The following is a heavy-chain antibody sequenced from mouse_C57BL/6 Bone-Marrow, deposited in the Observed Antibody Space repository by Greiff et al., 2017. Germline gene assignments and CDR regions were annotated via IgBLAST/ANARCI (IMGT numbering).Heavy chain of an antibody. CDR3: ARYEGNYAMDY. Sequence: EVQLVESGGGLVQPGGSLSLSCAASGFTFTDYYMSWVRQPPGKALEWLGFIRNKANGYTTEYSASVKGRFTISRDNSQSILYLQMNALRAEDSATYYCARYEGNYAMDYWGQGTSVTVSS. V-gene: IGHV7-3*01. CDR2: IRNKANGYTT. CDR1: GFTFTDYY. J-gene: IGHJ4*01.